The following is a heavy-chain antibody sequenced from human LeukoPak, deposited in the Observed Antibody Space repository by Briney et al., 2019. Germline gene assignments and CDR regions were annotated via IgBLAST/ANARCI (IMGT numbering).Heavy chain of an antibody. D-gene: IGHD3-9*01. V-gene: IGHV1-69*05. CDR2: IIPIFGTA. J-gene: IGHJ4*02. CDR3: ARGSVRDILTGYYFDY. Sequence: GSSVKVSCKASGGTFSSYAISWVRQAPGQGLEWMGRIIPIFGTANYAQKFQGRVTITTDESTSTAYMEPSSLRSEDTAVYYCARGSVRDILTGYYFDYWGQGTLVTVSS. CDR1: GGTFSSYA.